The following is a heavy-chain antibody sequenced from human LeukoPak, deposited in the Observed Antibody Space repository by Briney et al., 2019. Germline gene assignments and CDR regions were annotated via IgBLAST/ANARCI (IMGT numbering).Heavy chain of an antibody. D-gene: IGHD2-2*01. V-gene: IGHV4-38-2*01. Sequence: PSATLSLTCAVAGSSISSGYYWGWLRQPPGRGLEVLASIYRSGSTYHNPSLKSRVTISLDMSRNQFSLKLDSLTAADTAVYFCVTQVVPAAIPDAFDIWGQGTVVT. CDR1: GSSISSGYY. CDR3: VTQVVPAAIPDAFDI. J-gene: IGHJ3*02. CDR2: IYRSGST.